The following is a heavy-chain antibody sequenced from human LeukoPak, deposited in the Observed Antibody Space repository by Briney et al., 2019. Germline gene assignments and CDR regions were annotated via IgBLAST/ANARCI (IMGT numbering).Heavy chain of an antibody. CDR3: ARERGITYYYDSSGPFDL. Sequence: GGSLRLSCAAAGFIVSSSYMSWVRQAPGKGLEWVSVIYSGGNTYYAGSVKGRFTISRDNSKNTLYLQMNSLRAEDTAVYYCARERGITYYYDSSGPFDLWGRGTLVIVSS. J-gene: IGHJ2*01. V-gene: IGHV3-53*01. CDR1: GFIVSSSY. D-gene: IGHD3-22*01. CDR2: IYSGGNT.